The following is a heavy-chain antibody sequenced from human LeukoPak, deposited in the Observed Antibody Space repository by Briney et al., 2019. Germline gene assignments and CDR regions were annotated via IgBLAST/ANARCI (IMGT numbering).Heavy chain of an antibody. Sequence: PGRSLRLSCTASGFTFGDYAMSWVRQAPGKGLEWVGFIRSKAYGGTTEYAASVKGRFTISRDDSKSIAYLQMNSLKTEDTAVYYCTTYSTVTTPTDYWGQGTLVTVSS. V-gene: IGHV3-49*04. J-gene: IGHJ4*02. CDR3: TTYSTVTTPTDY. CDR1: GFTFGDYA. D-gene: IGHD4-17*01. CDR2: IRSKAYGGTT.